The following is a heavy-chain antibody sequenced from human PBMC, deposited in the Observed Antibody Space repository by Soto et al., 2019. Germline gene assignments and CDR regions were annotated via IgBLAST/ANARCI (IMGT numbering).Heavy chain of an antibody. Sequence: SVKVSCKASGGTFSSYAISWVRQAPGQGLEWMGGIIPIFGTANYAQKFQGRVTITADESTSTAYMELSSLRSEDTAVYYCARAQGKVRYSSSWRYYYGMDVWGQGTKVTVSS. CDR2: IIPIFGTA. CDR1: GGTFSSYA. V-gene: IGHV1-69*13. CDR3: ARAQGKVRYSSSWRYYYGMDV. D-gene: IGHD6-13*01. J-gene: IGHJ6*02.